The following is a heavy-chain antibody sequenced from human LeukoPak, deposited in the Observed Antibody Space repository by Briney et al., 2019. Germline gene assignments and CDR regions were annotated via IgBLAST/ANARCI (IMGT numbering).Heavy chain of an antibody. D-gene: IGHD5-18*01. CDR1: GFTFSSYW. J-gene: IGHJ4*02. V-gene: IGHV3-74*01. CDR3: ASGGYSYGYTLDY. Sequence: PGGSLRLSCAASGFTFSSYWMHWVRQAPGKGLVWVSRINTDGSSTSYADSVKGRFTISRDNAKNTLYLQMNSLRGEDTAVYYCASGGYSYGYTLDYWGQGTLVTVSS. CDR2: INTDGSST.